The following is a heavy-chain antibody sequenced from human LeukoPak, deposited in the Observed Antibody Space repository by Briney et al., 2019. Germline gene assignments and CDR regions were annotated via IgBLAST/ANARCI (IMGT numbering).Heavy chain of an antibody. CDR2: IYSNGNT. J-gene: IGHJ4*02. CDR3: ARATYYYDSSGHYNYYFDY. D-gene: IGHD3-22*01. CDR1: GDSISNYY. V-gene: IGHV4-4*07. Sequence: SETLSLTCNVSGDSISNYYWNWIRQPAGKGLEWIGRIYSNGNTNYNPSLKSRVTISVDTSKNQFSLKLSSVTAADTAVYYCARATYYYDSSGHYNYYFDYWGQGTLVTVSS.